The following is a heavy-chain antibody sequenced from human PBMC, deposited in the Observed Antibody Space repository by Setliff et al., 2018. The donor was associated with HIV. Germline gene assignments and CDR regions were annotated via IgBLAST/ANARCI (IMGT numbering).Heavy chain of an antibody. CDR3: ARVPVAGANWFDP. J-gene: IGHJ5*02. V-gene: IGHV4-39*01. D-gene: IGHD2-21*01. Sequence: SETLSLTCTVSGGSISSSDHYWGWIRQSPGKRLEWIGSVSQSGSTYYNPSLKSRIIISVDRSKNLFSLKLVSVTAADQGVYYCARVPVAGANWFDPWGRGTLVTVSS. CDR1: GGSISSSDHY. CDR2: VSQSGST.